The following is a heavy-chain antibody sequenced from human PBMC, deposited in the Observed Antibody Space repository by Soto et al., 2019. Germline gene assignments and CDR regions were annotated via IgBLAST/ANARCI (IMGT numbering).Heavy chain of an antibody. Sequence: GGSLRLSCAASGFTFSSYAMSWVRQAPGKGLEWVSAISGSGGSTYYADSVKGRFTISRDNSKNTLYLQMNSLRAEDTAVYYCAKGLDYYGSAGLDYWGQGTLVTVSS. J-gene: IGHJ4*02. CDR2: ISGSGGST. V-gene: IGHV3-23*01. CDR1: GFTFSSYA. CDR3: AKGLDYYGSAGLDY. D-gene: IGHD3-22*01.